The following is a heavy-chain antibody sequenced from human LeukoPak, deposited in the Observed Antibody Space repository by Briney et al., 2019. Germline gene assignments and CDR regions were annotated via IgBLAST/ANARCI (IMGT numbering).Heavy chain of an antibody. CDR3: ASGGIYSFGSFDY. Sequence: PEGSLRLSCAASEFTLSSYEMNWVRQARGKGLEWVSYIGSSGNTKYYADSVKGRFTISRDNAKNSLYLQINSLRAEDTAIYYCASGGIYSFGSFDYWGQGALVTVSS. CDR2: IGSSGNTK. J-gene: IGHJ4*02. CDR1: EFTLSSYE. D-gene: IGHD5-18*01. V-gene: IGHV3-48*03.